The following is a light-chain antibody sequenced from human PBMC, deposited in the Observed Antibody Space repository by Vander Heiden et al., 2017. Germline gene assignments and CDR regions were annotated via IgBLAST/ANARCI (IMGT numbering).Light chain of an antibody. Sequence: QSVLTQPPSVTAAPGQKVTISCSGSSSNIGNNYVSWFQQLPGTAPKLLIYDNNKRPSGIPDRFSGSKSGTSATLGITGLQTGDEGDYYCGAWDSSLGGGVFAGGTQLTVL. CDR3: GAWDSSLGGGV. CDR2: DNN. V-gene: IGLV1-51*01. CDR1: SSNIGNNY. J-gene: IGLJ7*01.